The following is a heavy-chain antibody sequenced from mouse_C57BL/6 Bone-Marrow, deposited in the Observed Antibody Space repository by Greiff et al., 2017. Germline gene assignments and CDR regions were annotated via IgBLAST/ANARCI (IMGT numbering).Heavy chain of an antibody. J-gene: IGHJ1*03. CDR2: INPNNGGT. CDR3: ATSWDRYFDV. D-gene: IGHD4-1*01. Sequence: QVQLQQPGTELVKPGASVKLSCKASGYTFTSYWMHWVKQRPGQGLEWIGNINPNNGGTNYNEKFKNKATLTVDNSSSAAYMQLSSLTSEDTAVYYCATSWDRYFDVWGTGTTVTVSS. V-gene: IGHV1-53*01. CDR1: GYTFTSYW.